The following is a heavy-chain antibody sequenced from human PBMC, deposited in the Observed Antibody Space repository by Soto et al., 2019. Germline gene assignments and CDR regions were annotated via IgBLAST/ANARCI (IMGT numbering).Heavy chain of an antibody. D-gene: IGHD3-22*01. J-gene: IGHJ6*02. CDR3: ASEYYDSSYYYGMDV. CDR1: GGSISSGGYS. CDR2: IYHSGST. V-gene: IGHV4-30-2*01. Sequence: SETLSLTCAVSGGSISSGGYSWSWIRQPPGKGLEWIGYIYHSGSTYYNPSLKSRVTISVDRSKNQLSLKLSSVTAADTAVYYCASEYYDSSYYYGMDVWGQGTTVTVSS.